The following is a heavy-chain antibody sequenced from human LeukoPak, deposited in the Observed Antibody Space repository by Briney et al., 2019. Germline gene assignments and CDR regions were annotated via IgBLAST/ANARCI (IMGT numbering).Heavy chain of an antibody. V-gene: IGHV4-30-2*01. CDR2: IYHNGST. J-gene: IGHJ3*02. CDR1: GGSISSGGYY. Sequence: SETLSLTCTVSGGSISSGGYYWSWIRQPPGKGLEWIGYIYHNGSTYYNPSLKSRVTISVDRSKNQFSLKLSSVTAADTAVYYCARGDNYISYAFDIWGQGTMVTVSS. D-gene: IGHD4/OR15-4a*01. CDR3: ARGDNYISYAFDI.